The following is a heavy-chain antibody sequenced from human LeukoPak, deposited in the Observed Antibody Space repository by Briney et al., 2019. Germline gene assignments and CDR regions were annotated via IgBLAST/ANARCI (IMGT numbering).Heavy chain of an antibody. CDR2: IYPGDSDT. CDR3: ARQGAYYDFWSGYYEGEHTYYYYMDV. CDR1: GYSFTSYW. D-gene: IGHD3-3*01. J-gene: IGHJ6*03. V-gene: IGHV5-51*01. Sequence: GESLQISCQGSGYSFTSYWIGWVRPMPGKGLEWMGIIYPGDSDTRYSPSFQGQVTISADKSISTAYLQWSSLKASDTAMYYCARQGAYYDFWSGYYEGEHTYYYYMDVWGKGTTVTVSS.